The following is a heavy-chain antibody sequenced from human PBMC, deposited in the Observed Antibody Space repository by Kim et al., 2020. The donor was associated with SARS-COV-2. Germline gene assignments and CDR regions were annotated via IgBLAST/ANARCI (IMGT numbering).Heavy chain of an antibody. Sequence: STYYADSVKCRFTISRDKSENTLYLQMNSLRAEDTAVYYCANGSDGYFDYWGQGTLVTVSS. D-gene: IGHD1-26*01. CDR2: ST. J-gene: IGHJ4*02. V-gene: IGHV3-23*01. CDR3: ANGSDGYFDY.